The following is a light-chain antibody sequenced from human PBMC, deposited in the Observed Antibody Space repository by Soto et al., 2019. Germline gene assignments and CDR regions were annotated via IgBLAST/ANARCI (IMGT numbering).Light chain of an antibody. CDR2: EVS. V-gene: IGLV2-8*01. J-gene: IGLJ1*01. CDR1: SSDVGGYNY. Sequence: QCVLSQPPSASAFPVQAFTISCTGTSSDVGGYNYVSWYQQHPGKAPKLMIYEVSERPSGVPDRFSGSKSSNTASLTVSGLQAEDAADYYCSSYAGSNNFVLGTGTKVTVL. CDR3: SSYAGSNNFV.